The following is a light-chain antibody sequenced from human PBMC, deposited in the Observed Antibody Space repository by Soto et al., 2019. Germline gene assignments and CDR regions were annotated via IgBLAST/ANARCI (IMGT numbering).Light chain of an antibody. V-gene: IGKV1-5*03. J-gene: IGKJ1*01. CDR1: QSINGW. CDR3: QQYYSYWT. Sequence: DIQMTQSPSTLSASVGDRVTITCRASQSINGWLAWYQQKPGKAPKLLISKASSLQSGVPSRFSGSGSGTEYTLTITSLQPDDFAIYYCQQYYSYWTFGQGTKVDIK. CDR2: KAS.